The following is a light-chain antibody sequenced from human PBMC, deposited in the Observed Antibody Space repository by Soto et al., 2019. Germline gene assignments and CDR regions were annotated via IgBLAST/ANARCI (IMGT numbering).Light chain of an antibody. Sequence: SYELTQPPSVSVAPGQTASITCGGNNIGSKSVHWYQQKPGQAPVLVVYGDSDRPSGIPERFSGSNSGNTATLTISRVEAGDEADYYCQVWDSTSDHWVFGGGTKVTVL. CDR2: GDS. V-gene: IGLV3-21*02. CDR1: NIGSKS. J-gene: IGLJ3*02. CDR3: QVWDSTSDHWV.